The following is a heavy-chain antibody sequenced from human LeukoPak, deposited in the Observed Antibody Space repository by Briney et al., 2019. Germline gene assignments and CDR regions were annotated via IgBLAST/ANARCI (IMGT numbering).Heavy chain of an antibody. CDR3: ARDRYFNLRYYYYYYMDV. CDR2: IYTSGST. V-gene: IGHV4-4*07. D-gene: IGHD2/OR15-2a*01. CDR1: GGSISSYY. Sequence: SETLSLTCTVSGGSISSYYWSWIRQPAGKGLEWIGRIYTSGSTNYNPSLKSRVTMSVDTSKNQFSLKLSSVTAAGTAVYYCARDRYFNLRYYYYYYMDVWGKGTTVTVSS. J-gene: IGHJ6*03.